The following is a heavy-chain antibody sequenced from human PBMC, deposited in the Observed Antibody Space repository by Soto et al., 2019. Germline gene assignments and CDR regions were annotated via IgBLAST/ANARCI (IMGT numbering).Heavy chain of an antibody. D-gene: IGHD6-19*01. J-gene: IGHJ4*02. CDR2: IIPILGIA. Sequence: QVQLVQSGAEVKKPGSSVKVSCKASGGTFSSYTISWVRQAPGQGLEWMGRIIPILGIANYAQKFQGRVTITADKSTTTAYMELSSLRSEDTAVYYCASALAVAGKFDYWGQGTLVTVSS. CDR1: GGTFSSYT. CDR3: ASALAVAGKFDY. V-gene: IGHV1-69*02.